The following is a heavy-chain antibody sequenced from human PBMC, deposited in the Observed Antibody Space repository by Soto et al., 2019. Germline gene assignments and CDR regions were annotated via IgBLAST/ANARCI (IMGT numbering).Heavy chain of an antibody. CDR1: GFTFSYYA. CDR2: MGYDGTNI. J-gene: IGHJ4*02. V-gene: IGHV3-30-3*01. CDR3: AREVEAGGSHRQDPFAY. D-gene: IGHD3-16*02. Sequence: QVQLVESGGGVVQPGRSLRLSCAASGFTFSYYAMHWVRQAPGKGLQWVAVMGYDGTNIYYADSVKGRFTISRDNSKNTLYLQMNSLKIDYTAVYYCAREVEAGGSHRQDPFAYWGQGTLVTVSS.